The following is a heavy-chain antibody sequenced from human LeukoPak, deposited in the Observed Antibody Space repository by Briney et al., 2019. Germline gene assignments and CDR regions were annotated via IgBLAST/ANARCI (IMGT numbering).Heavy chain of an antibody. CDR3: AKGSKEVLFTRDHYMDV. CDR2: ISNSGSTI. D-gene: IGHD3-3*01. CDR1: GFTFSDYY. Sequence: GGSLSLSWAASGFTFSDYYMSWIRQAPGKGLEWVSYISNSGSTIYYADSVKGRFTISRDNAKNSLYLQMNSLRAEDTAVYYCAKGSKEVLFTRDHYMDVWGKGTTVTISS. J-gene: IGHJ6*03. V-gene: IGHV3-11*04.